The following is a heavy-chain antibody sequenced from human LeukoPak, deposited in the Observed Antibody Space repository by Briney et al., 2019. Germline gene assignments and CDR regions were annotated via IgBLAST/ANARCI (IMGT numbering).Heavy chain of an antibody. V-gene: IGHV1-8*01. D-gene: IGHD2-2*01. Sequence: ASVKVSCKASGYTFTSSALNWVRQATGQGLEWMGWMSPINGNTGYAQKFQGRVTMTRDTSISTAYMELSSLRSEDTAVYYCARPYCSSANCPALDYYYYGLDVWGQGTTVTVSS. CDR3: ARPYCSSANCPALDYYYYGLDV. CDR2: MSPINGNT. J-gene: IGHJ6*02. CDR1: GYTFTSSA.